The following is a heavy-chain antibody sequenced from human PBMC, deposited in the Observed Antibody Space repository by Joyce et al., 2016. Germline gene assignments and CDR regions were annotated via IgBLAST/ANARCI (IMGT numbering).Heavy chain of an antibody. Sequence: QLQLQESGPGLVKPSETLSLSCNVSGGSIHNYYWSWIRQPAGKGLEWIGRIYSSGSTNYNPSLKSRVTMSVNTSKNQFSLKLSSVTAADTAIYYCARDDYGDYYYNGMYVWGQGTTVTVSS. CDR3: ARDDYGDYYYNGMYV. D-gene: IGHD4-17*01. CDR1: GGSIHNYY. CDR2: IYSSGST. V-gene: IGHV4-4*07. J-gene: IGHJ6*02.